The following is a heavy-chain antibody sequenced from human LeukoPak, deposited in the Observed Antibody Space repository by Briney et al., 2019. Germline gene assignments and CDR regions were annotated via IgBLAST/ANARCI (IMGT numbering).Heavy chain of an antibody. CDR3: ASEYSGYPGY. J-gene: IGHJ4*02. V-gene: IGHV4-34*01. D-gene: IGHD5-12*01. Sequence: NPSETLSLTCAVYGGSFSGYYWSWIRQPPGKGLEWIGEINHSGSTNYNPSLKSRVTISVGTSKNQFSLKLSSVTAADTAVYYCASEYSGYPGYWGQGTLVTVSS. CDR2: INHSGST. CDR1: GGSFSGYY.